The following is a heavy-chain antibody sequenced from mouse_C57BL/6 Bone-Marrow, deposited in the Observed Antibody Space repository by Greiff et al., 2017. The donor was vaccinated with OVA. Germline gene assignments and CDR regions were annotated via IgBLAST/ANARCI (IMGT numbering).Heavy chain of an antibody. V-gene: IGHV1-64*01. CDR1: GYTFTSYW. CDR2: IHPNSGST. Sequence: VQLQQSGAELVKPGASVKLSCKASGYTFTSYWMHWVKQRPGQGLEWIGMIHPNSGSTNYNEKFKSKATLTVDKSSSTAYMQLSSLTSEDSAVYYCAEYYCRKYFDVWGTGTTVTVSS. J-gene: IGHJ1*03. D-gene: IGHD1-1*01. CDR3: AEYYCRKYFDV.